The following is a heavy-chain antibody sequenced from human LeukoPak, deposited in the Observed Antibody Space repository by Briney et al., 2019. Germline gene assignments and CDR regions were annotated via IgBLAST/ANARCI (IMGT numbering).Heavy chain of an antibody. Sequence: TGGSLRLSCAASGFTFSSYSMKWVRQAPGKGLEWVSSISSSSSYIYYADSVKGRFTISRDNAKNSLYLQMNSLRAEDTAVYYCALSRYSGYDYDYYYYYYGMDVWGQGTTVTVSS. CDR3: ALSRYSGYDYDYYYYYYGMDV. J-gene: IGHJ6*02. CDR1: GFTFSSYS. V-gene: IGHV3-21*01. CDR2: ISSSSSYI. D-gene: IGHD5-12*01.